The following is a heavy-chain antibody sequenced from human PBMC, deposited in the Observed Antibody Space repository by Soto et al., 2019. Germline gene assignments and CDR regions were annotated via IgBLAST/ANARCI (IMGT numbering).Heavy chain of an antibody. CDR3: ARGPWGSSPRPSGMDA. D-gene: IGHD6-6*01. CDR1: GYTFTSYA. CDR2: INAGNGNT. J-gene: IGHJ6*02. V-gene: IGHV1-3*01. Sequence: ASVKFSCKASGYTFTSYAMHWLHQAPGQRIEWMGWINAGNGNTKYSQKFQGRVTITRDTSASTAYMELSSLRSEDTAVYYCARGPWGSSPRPSGMDAWGHTTPVT.